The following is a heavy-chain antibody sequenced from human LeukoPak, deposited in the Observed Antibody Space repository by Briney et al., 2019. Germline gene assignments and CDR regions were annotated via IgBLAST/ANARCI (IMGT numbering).Heavy chain of an antibody. V-gene: IGHV3-9*03. Sequence: GGSLRLSCAASGFTFDDYAMHWVRRAPGKGLEWVSGISWNSGSIGYADSVKSRFTISRDNAKNSLYLQMNSLRAEDMALYYCAKAPGRHYYYYYYMDVWGKGTTVTVSS. CDR3: AKAPGRHYYYYYYMDV. D-gene: IGHD3-10*01. CDR2: ISWNSGSI. J-gene: IGHJ6*03. CDR1: GFTFDDYA.